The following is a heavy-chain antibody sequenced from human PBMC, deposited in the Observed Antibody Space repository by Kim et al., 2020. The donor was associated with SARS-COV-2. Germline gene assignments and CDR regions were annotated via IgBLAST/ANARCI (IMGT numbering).Heavy chain of an antibody. V-gene: IGHV4-59*01. Sequence: HPPLKGRVPLSVATSKNQFSLQLSSVTAADTAVYYCARAEYSSSWWFDPWGQGTLVTVSS. CDR3: ARAEYSSSWWFDP. D-gene: IGHD6-6*01. J-gene: IGHJ5*02.